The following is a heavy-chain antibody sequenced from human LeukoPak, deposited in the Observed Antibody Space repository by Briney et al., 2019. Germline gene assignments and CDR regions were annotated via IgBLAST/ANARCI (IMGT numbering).Heavy chain of an antibody. D-gene: IGHD6-13*01. J-gene: IGHJ4*02. CDR3: SRTGARIPVPGTGSSFDY. Sequence: GGSLRLSCAASSFTFSSYSMNWVCQAPGKGLEWVSSISSSISYIYYADSVKGRFTISRDNAKKSLYLQMSSLRAEDTAVYYHSRTGARIPVPGTGSSFDYWGQGTLVTVSS. CDR1: SFTFSSYS. CDR2: ISSSISYI. V-gene: IGHV3-21*01.